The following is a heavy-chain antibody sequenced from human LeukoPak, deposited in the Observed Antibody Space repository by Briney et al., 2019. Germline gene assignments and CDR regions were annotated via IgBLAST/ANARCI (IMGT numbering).Heavy chain of an antibody. D-gene: IGHD3-3*01. CDR3: ARDTYYDFWSGQHDAFDI. CDR2: INHSGST. CDR1: GGSSSGYY. Sequence: SETLSLTCAVYGGSSSGYYWSWIRQPPGKGLEWTGEINHSGSTNYNPSLKSRVTISVDTSKNQFSLKLSSVTAADTAVYYCARDTYYDFWSGQHDAFDIWGQGTMVTVSS. J-gene: IGHJ3*02. V-gene: IGHV4-34*01.